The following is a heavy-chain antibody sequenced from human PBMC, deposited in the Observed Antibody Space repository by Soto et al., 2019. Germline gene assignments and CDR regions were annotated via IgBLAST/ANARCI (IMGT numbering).Heavy chain of an antibody. CDR3: TRDHCSSTSCYSTIDY. J-gene: IGHJ4*02. Sequence: GGSLRLSCTASGFTFGDYAMSWFRQAPGKGLEWVGFIRSKAYGGTTEYAASVKGRFTISRDDSKSIAYLQMNSLKTEDTAVYYCTRDHCSSTSCYSTIDYWGQGTLVTVSS. V-gene: IGHV3-49*03. CDR2: IRSKAYGGTT. D-gene: IGHD2-2*01. CDR1: GFTFGDYA.